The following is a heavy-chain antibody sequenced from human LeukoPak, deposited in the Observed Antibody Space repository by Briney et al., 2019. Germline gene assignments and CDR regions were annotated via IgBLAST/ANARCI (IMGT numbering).Heavy chain of an antibody. Sequence: SETLSLTCTVSGGSISSYYWSWIRQPPGKGLEWIGYIYYSGSTNYNPSLKSRVTISVDTSKNQFSLKLSSVTAADTAVYYCARGDYYDFWSGHLDEWGRGTLVTVSS. CDR1: GGSISSYY. D-gene: IGHD3-3*01. CDR2: IYYSGST. V-gene: IGHV4-59*01. CDR3: ARGDYYDFWSGHLDE. J-gene: IGHJ4*02.